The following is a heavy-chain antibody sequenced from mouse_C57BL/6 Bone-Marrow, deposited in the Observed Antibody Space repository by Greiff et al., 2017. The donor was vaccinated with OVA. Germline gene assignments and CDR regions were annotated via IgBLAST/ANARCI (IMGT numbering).Heavy chain of an antibody. CDR3: ARRITTVVAPMDY. J-gene: IGHJ4*01. Sequence: VQVVESGAELVRPGTSVKMSCKASGYTFTNYWIGWAKQRPGHGLEWIGDIYPGGGYTNYNEKFKGKATLTADKSTSTAYMQFSILTSEDSAIYYCARRITTVVAPMDYWGQGTSVTVSS. CDR1: GYTFTNYW. CDR2: IYPGGGYT. V-gene: IGHV1-63*01. D-gene: IGHD1-1*01.